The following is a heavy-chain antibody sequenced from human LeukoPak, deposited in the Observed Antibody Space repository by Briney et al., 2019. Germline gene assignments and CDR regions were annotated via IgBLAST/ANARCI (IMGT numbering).Heavy chain of an antibody. CDR1: GYSFSTYW. Sequence: GESLKISCKGSGYSFSTYWIGWVRQMPGKGLEWMGIIYPGDSDTRYSPSFQGQVTISADKSISTAYLQWNSLKASDTAMYYCARLDSSGSRGIADVFDIWGQGTMVTVSS. V-gene: IGHV5-51*01. CDR2: IYPGDSDT. J-gene: IGHJ3*02. D-gene: IGHD3-22*01. CDR3: ARLDSSGSRGIADVFDI.